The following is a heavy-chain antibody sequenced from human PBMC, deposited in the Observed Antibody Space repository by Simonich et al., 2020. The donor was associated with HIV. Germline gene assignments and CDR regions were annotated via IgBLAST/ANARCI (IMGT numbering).Heavy chain of an antibody. CDR1: GGSFSGYY. CDR3: ARRTGYDLDY. J-gene: IGHJ4*02. V-gene: IGHV4-34*01. CDR2: INHSGST. Sequence: QVHLQQWGAGLLKPSETLSLTCAVYGGSFSGYYWTWFRQPPGKGLEWIGEINHSGSTDYNPSLKIRVTISVDTSKNQFSLKLSSVTAADTAVYYCARRTGYDLDYWGQGTLVTVSS. D-gene: IGHD5-12*01.